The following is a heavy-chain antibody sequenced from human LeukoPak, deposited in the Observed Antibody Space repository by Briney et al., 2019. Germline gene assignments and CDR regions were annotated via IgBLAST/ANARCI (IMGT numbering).Heavy chain of an antibody. J-gene: IGHJ4*02. D-gene: IGHD3-10*01. Sequence: PGGSLRLSCAASGFTFSSYGMHWVRQAPGKGLEWVAVISYDGSNKHYADSVKGRFTISRDNSKNTLYLQMNSLRAEDTAVYYCAKDYYGSGSYAYWGQGTLVTVSS. CDR2: ISYDGSNK. CDR1: GFTFSSYG. CDR3: AKDYYGSGSYAY. V-gene: IGHV3-30*18.